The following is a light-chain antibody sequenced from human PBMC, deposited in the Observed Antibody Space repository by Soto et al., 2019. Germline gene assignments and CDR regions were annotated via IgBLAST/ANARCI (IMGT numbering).Light chain of an antibody. CDR1: SSDVGGYNY. Sequence: QSALTQPASVSGSPGQSITISCTGTSSDVGGYNYVSWYQQHPGKAPKLMIYDVSNRPSGVSNRFSGSKSGNTASLTISGLQDEEEGDYSCRSYTRRSTRVFGGGTKVTVL. J-gene: IGLJ3*02. V-gene: IGLV2-14*01. CDR3: RSYTRRSTRV. CDR2: DVS.